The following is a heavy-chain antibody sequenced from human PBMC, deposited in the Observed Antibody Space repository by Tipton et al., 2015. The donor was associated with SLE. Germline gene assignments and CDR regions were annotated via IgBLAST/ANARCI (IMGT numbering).Heavy chain of an antibody. Sequence: SLRLSCEASGFTFRDYWMSWVRQAPGKGLEWVANMKEDGRKIYCLDSVKGRFTISRDNAKNSLYLQMNSLRAEDTAVYYCARASIATLYCYYGMDVWGQGTRVRVSS. D-gene: IGHD2-21*01. CDR3: ARASIATLYCYYGMDV. CDR1: GFTFRDYW. J-gene: IGHJ6*02. CDR2: MKEDGRKI. V-gene: IGHV3-7*01.